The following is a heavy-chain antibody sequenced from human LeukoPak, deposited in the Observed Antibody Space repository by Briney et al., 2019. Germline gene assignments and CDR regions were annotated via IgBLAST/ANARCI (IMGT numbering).Heavy chain of an antibody. D-gene: IGHD6-13*01. CDR2: INPNNGDT. J-gene: IGHJ4*02. Sequence: ASVKVSCKASGYTFTGYYMHWVRQAPGQGLEWMGWINPNNGDTKYAQKFQGRVTMTRDSSISTAYMELSTLRSDATAVYYCARGRDIASTGPPPDYWGQGTLVTVSS. CDR1: GYTFTGYY. V-gene: IGHV1-2*02. CDR3: ARGRDIASTGPPPDY.